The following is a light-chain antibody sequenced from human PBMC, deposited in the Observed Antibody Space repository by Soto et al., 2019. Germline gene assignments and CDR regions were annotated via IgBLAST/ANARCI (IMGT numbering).Light chain of an antibody. CDR1: STDVGSYDL. Sequence: SVLTQPASVSGSPGQSINISCTGTSTDVGSYDLVSWYQLHPGKAPKLVIYEANKRPSGISNRFSVSKSGNTASLTISGLQAEDEAHYYCCSYARGRIWVFGGGTKLTVL. CDR3: CSYARGRIWV. CDR2: EAN. V-gene: IGLV2-23*01. J-gene: IGLJ3*02.